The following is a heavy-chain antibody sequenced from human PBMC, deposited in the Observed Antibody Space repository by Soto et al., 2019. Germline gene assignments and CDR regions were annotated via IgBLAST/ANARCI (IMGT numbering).Heavy chain of an antibody. Sequence: GGSLRLSCAASGFTFSSYGMHWVRQAPGKGLEWVAVIWYDGSNKYYADSVKGRFTISRDNSKNTLYLQMSSLRAEDTAVYYCARDGAPELYCSGGSCYDYYYYMDVWGKGTTVTVSS. CDR1: GFTFSSYG. CDR2: IWYDGSNK. CDR3: ARDGAPELYCSGGSCYDYYYYMDV. V-gene: IGHV3-33*01. J-gene: IGHJ6*03. D-gene: IGHD2-15*01.